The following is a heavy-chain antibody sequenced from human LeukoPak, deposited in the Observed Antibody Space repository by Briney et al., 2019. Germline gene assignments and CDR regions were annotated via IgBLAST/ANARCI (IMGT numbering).Heavy chain of an antibody. CDR1: GHTFVSYG. CDR2: ISAYNGHT. V-gene: IGHV1-18*01. D-gene: IGHD3-22*01. Sequence: ASVKVSCRASGHTFVSYGISWVRQAPGQGLEWMGWISAYNGHTNYPQKLQGRVTMATDTSTSTAYMELRSLSSDDTAVYYCARGYYDSSGYPFDYWGQGTLVTVSS. J-gene: IGHJ4*02. CDR3: ARGYYDSSGYPFDY.